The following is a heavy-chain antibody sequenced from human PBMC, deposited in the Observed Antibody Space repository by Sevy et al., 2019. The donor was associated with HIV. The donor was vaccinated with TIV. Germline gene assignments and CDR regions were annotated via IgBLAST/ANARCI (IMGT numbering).Heavy chain of an antibody. CDR1: GYTFTSHY. CDR3: ARATSCGGDCYFLEY. Sequence: ASVKVSCKASGYTFTSHYIYWVRQAPGQGLEWMALINPSGGYTVYAQKFQGRVSVTADTSTSTVDMDLGSLRSEDTAVFYCARATSCGGDCYFLEYWGPGTLVTVSS. J-gene: IGHJ4*02. D-gene: IGHD2-21*02. CDR2: INPSGGYT. V-gene: IGHV1-46*01.